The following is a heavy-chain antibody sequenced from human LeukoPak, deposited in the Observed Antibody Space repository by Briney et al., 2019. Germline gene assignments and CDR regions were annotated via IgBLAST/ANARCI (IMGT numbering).Heavy chain of an antibody. V-gene: IGHV1-69*06. Sequence: SVKVSCKASGGTFSSYAISWVRQAPGQGLEWMGGIIPIFGTANYAQKFQGRVTITADKSTSTAYMELSSLRSEDTAVYYCARGLTIVGATDYYYYYYMDVWGKGTTVTVSS. J-gene: IGHJ6*03. CDR1: GGTFSSYA. CDR2: IIPIFGTA. D-gene: IGHD1-26*01. CDR3: ARGLTIVGATDYYYYYYMDV.